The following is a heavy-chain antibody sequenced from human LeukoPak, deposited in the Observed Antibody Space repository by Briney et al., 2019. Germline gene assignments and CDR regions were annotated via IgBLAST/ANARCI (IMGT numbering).Heavy chain of an antibody. D-gene: IGHD3-10*01. CDR3: ARRRTHNYGTGNYRGWFDP. V-gene: IGHV3-48*03. CDR2: MSSSGTTI. Sequence: PGGSLRLSCAASGFTFSSYAMSWVRQAPGKGLEWVSYMSSSGTTIYYADSVKGRFTISRDNAKNSLFLQMNSLRVEDTAIYYCARRRTHNYGTGNYRGWFDPWGQGTLVTVSS. CDR1: GFTFSSYA. J-gene: IGHJ5*01.